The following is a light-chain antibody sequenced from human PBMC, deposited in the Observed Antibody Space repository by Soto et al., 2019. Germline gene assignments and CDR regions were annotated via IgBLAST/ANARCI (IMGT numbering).Light chain of an antibody. Sequence: QSVLTQPASVSGSPGQSITISCTGTSSDVGGYNSVSWYQQHPGKVPKLMIYEVSKRPSGVPDRFSASKSGNTASLTVSGLQAEDEADYYCSSYAGSNIVVFGGGTKLTVL. V-gene: IGLV2-8*01. CDR1: SSDVGGYNS. J-gene: IGLJ2*01. CDR3: SSYAGSNIVV. CDR2: EVS.